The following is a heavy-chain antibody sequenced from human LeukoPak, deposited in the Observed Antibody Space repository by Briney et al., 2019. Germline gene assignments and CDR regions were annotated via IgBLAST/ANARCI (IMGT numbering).Heavy chain of an antibody. Sequence: GASVKVSCKASGYTFTSQYMHWVRQAPGQGFEWMGIINPSGGSTSYAQKFQGRITMTRDMSTSTVYMELSSLRSEDTAVYYCASGAYDSSGYFSDALFDYWGQGTLVTVSS. D-gene: IGHD3-22*01. CDR3: ASGAYDSSGYFSDALFDY. V-gene: IGHV1-46*01. J-gene: IGHJ4*02. CDR2: INPSGGST. CDR1: GYTFTSQY.